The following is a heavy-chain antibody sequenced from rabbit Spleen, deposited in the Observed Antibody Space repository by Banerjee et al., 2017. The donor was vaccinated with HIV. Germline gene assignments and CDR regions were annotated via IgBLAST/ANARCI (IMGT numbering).Heavy chain of an antibody. J-gene: IGHJ4*01. D-gene: IGHD2-1*01. CDR3: ATYVDYDGDFNL. Sequence: QGQLEESGGALVQPEGSLRLTCTASGFSFSCTYYMCSFRQGPGKGLEWIVCIDTGFGATTYYASWAKGRFTISKTSSTTVTLQMTSLTAADTATYFCATYVDYDGDFNLWGPGTLVTVS. V-gene: IGHV1S45*01. CDR2: IDTGFGATT. CDR1: GFSFSCTYY.